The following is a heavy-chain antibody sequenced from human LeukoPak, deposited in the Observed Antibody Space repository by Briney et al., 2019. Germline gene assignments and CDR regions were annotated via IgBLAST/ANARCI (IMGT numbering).Heavy chain of an antibody. V-gene: IGHV1-2*02. Sequence: ASVKISCKASGYTFTGYYMHWVRQAPGQGLEWMGWINPNSGGTNYAQKFQGRVTMTRDTSISTAYMELSRLRSDDTAVYYCARGYYYDSSVYFYDYYYYYMDVWGKGTTVTVSS. CDR3: ARGYYYDSSVYFYDYYYYYMDV. CDR1: GYTFTGYY. J-gene: IGHJ6*03. CDR2: INPNSGGT. D-gene: IGHD3-22*01.